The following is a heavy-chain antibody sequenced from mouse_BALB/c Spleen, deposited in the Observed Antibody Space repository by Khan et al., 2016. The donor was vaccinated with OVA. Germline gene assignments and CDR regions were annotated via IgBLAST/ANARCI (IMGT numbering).Heavy chain of an antibody. V-gene: IGHV5-6*01. J-gene: IGHJ3*01. CDR2: ISSGGDYT. CDR1: GFTFSSYS. Sequence: EVQLVEPGGDLVKPGGSLKLSCAASGFTFSSYSMSWVRQTPDKRLEWVATISSGGDYTYYPDNVKGRFTFSRDNAKNTLYLQMSSLKSEDTAMYYCASHLTGSFAYWGQGTLVTVSA. CDR3: ASHLTGSFAY. D-gene: IGHD4-1*01.